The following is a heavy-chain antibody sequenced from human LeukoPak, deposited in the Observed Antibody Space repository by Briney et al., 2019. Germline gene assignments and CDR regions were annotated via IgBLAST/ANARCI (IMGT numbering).Heavy chain of an antibody. CDR3: ARAPSRDYTAMVLY. CDR1: GFTFSSHG. J-gene: IGHJ4*02. D-gene: IGHD5-18*01. V-gene: IGHV3-30*03. Sequence: PERSLRLSCAASGFTFSSHGMHWVRQAPGKGLEWVAVISYDGSNKYYADSVKGRFTISRDNSKNTLYLQMNSLRAEDTAVYYCARAPSRDYTAMVLYWGQGTLVTVSS. CDR2: ISYDGSNK.